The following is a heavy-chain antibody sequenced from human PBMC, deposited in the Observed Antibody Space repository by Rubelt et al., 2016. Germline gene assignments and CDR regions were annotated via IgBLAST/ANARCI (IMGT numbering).Heavy chain of an antibody. CDR1: GGSFSGYY. Sequence: QVQLQQWGAGLLRPSETLSLTCAVYGGSFSGYYWSWIRQPPGKGLEWIGEINHSGSTNYNPSRRSGVTISGETVKNDVSLKLSSVTAADTAVYYCARVRMDYGDSLDYWGQGTLVTVSS. CDR2: INHSGST. D-gene: IGHD4-17*01. CDR3: ARVRMDYGDSLDY. V-gene: IGHV4-34*01. J-gene: IGHJ4*02.